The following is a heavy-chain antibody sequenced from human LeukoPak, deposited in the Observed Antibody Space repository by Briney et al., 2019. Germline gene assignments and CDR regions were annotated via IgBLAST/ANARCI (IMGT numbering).Heavy chain of an antibody. V-gene: IGHV3-48*03. CDR2: ISSSGRTI. D-gene: IGHD3-22*01. CDR1: GFTFIVYE. CDR3: AGDYYDSSGYYGY. Sequence: GGSLRLSCAASGFTFIVYEMNWVRQAPGKGLEWLSYISSSGRTIYYADSVRGRFTISRDNAKNSLYLQMNSLRAEDTAVYYCAGDYYDSSGYYGYWGQGTLVTASS. J-gene: IGHJ4*02.